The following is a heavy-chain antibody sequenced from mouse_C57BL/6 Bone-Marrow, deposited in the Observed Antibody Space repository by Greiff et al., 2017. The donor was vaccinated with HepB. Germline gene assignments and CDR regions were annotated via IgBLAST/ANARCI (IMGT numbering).Heavy chain of an antibody. CDR2: IRSKSNNYAT. V-gene: IGHV10-1*01. D-gene: IGHD1-1*01. J-gene: IGHJ4*01. CDR1: GFSFNTYA. Sequence: EVQGVESGGGLVQPKGSLKLSCAASGFSFNTYAMNWVRQAPGKGLEWVARIRSKSNNYATYYADSVKDRFTISRDDSESMRYLQMNNLKTEDTAMYYGVRQDTTVVENYAMDYWGQGTSVTVSS. CDR3: VRQDTTVVENYAMDY.